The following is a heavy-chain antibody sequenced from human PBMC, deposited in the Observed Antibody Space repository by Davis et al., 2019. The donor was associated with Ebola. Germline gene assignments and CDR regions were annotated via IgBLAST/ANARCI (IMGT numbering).Heavy chain of an antibody. CDR1: GFTVSSNY. CDR2: IYSGGST. D-gene: IGHD6-19*01. V-gene: IGHV3-53*01. J-gene: IGHJ4*02. Sequence: EGSLRLSCAASGFTVSSNYMNWVRQAPGKGLEWVSGIYSGGSTYCADSVKGRFTISRDNSKNTLFLQMNTLRAEDAAVYYCAGGTRSGWHLEYWGQGTLVTVSS. CDR3: AGGTRSGWHLEY.